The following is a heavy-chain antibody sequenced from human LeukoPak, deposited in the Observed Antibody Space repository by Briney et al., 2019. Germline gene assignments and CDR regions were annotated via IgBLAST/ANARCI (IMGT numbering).Heavy chain of an antibody. Sequence: GASVKVSCKASGYSFTSHYMHWVRQAPGQGLEWMGLINPSGSSTLYAQKFQGRVTMTRDMSTTTDYMELSSLRSEDTAVYYCARHRELYYYYMDVWGKGTTVTVSS. CDR1: GYSFTSHY. CDR2: INPSGSST. CDR3: ARHRELYYYYMDV. D-gene: IGHD5-24*01. V-gene: IGHV1-46*01. J-gene: IGHJ6*03.